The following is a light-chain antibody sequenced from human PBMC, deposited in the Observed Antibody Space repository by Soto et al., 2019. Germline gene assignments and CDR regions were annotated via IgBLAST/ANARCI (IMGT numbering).Light chain of an antibody. CDR3: SSYTSGSTRVV. CDR2: DVS. J-gene: IGLJ2*01. V-gene: IGLV2-14*03. Sequence: QSALTQAASESGSPGQSITISCTGTGSDVGGYNYVSWYQQHPGKAPKVMIYDVSKRPSGISNRFSGSKSGNTASLTISGLQIEDEADYYCSSYTSGSTRVVFGGGTKLTVL. CDR1: GSDVGGYNY.